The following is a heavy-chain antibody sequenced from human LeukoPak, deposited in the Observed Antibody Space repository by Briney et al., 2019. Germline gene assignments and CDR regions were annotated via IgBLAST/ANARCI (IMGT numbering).Heavy chain of an antibody. V-gene: IGHV3-30*02. CDR3: AKDLQRYCSSTSCYFDY. CDR2: IWYGGSNK. CDR1: GYTFSRFG. Sequence: GGSLRLFCTASGYTFSRFGMHWVRQFPGRGLEWVAFIWYGGSNKYYADSVKGRFTISSDNSKNTLYLQMNSLRAEDTAVYYCAKDLQRYCSSTSCYFDYWGQGTLVTVSS. J-gene: IGHJ4*02. D-gene: IGHD2-2*01.